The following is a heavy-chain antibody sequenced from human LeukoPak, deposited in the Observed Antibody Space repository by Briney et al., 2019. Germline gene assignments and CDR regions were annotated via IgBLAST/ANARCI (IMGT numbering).Heavy chain of an antibody. CDR3: ARGGEDSSSSDY. J-gene: IGHJ4*02. Sequence: ASVKVPCKPSGYTFTSYDINWVRQATGQGLEWMGWMNPNSGNTGYAQKFQGRVTMTRNTSISTAYMELSSLRSEDTAVYYCARGGEDSSSSDYWGQGTLVTVSS. CDR2: MNPNSGNT. CDR1: GYTFTSYD. V-gene: IGHV1-8*01. D-gene: IGHD6-6*01.